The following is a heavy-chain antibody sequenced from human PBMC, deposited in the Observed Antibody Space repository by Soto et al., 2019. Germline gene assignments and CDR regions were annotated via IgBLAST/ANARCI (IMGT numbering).Heavy chain of an antibody. Sequence: QVQLVQSGAEVKKPGSSVKVSCKASGDTFNFYTINWVRQAPGLGLEWMGRFNPILSFSNSALKFQGRVTLTADKSTGTAYMLLSSLRSEDTAIYCCATSFGSGSRAFDYWGQGALVTVSS. CDR1: GDTFNFYT. J-gene: IGHJ4*02. CDR2: FNPILSFS. V-gene: IGHV1-69*02. D-gene: IGHD3-10*01. CDR3: ATSFGSGSRAFDY.